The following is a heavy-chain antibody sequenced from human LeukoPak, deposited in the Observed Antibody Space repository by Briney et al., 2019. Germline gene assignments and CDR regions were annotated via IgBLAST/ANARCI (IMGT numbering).Heavy chain of an antibody. Sequence: ASETLSLTCTVSGGSISSYYWSWIRQPPGKGLEWIGYIYYSGSTNYNPSLKSRVTTSVDTSKNQFSLKLSSVTAADTAVYYCASDVPPGSFDYWGQGTLVTVSS. CDR2: IYYSGST. D-gene: IGHD3-10*01. CDR1: GGSISSYY. V-gene: IGHV4-59*08. CDR3: ASDVPPGSFDY. J-gene: IGHJ4*02.